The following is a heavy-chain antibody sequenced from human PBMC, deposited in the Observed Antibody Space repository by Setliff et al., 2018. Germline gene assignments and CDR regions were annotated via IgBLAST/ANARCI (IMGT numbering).Heavy chain of an antibody. Sequence: SETLSLTCTVSGGSISSYYWIWIRQPPGKGLEWIGYIYSSGRTNYNPSLKSRVTMSVDTSKNQFSLNLRSVTAADTAVYYCARQPSSGSYYNPRPYYFDYWGQGTLVTVSS. J-gene: IGHJ4*02. CDR2: IYSSGRT. V-gene: IGHV4-59*01. D-gene: IGHD3-10*01. CDR1: GGSISSYY. CDR3: ARQPSSGSYYNPRPYYFDY.